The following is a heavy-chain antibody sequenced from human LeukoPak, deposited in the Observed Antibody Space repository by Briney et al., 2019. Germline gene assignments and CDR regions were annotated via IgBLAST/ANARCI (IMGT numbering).Heavy chain of an antibody. V-gene: IGHV3-30*02. J-gene: IGHJ6*02. CDR2: IWYDGSNK. Sequence: GGSLRLSCAASGFTFSSYGMHWVRQAPGKGLEWVAVIWYDGSNKYYADSVKGRFTISRDNSKNTLYLQMNSLRAEDTAVYYCAKLKDSSGYYYEYGMDVWGQGTTVTVSS. CDR3: AKLKDSSGYYYEYGMDV. D-gene: IGHD3-22*01. CDR1: GFTFSSYG.